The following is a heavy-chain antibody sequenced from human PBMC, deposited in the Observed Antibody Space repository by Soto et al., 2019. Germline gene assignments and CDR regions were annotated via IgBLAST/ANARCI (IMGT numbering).Heavy chain of an antibody. CDR3: ARDSCSSTSCIVPLYYYYYYMDV. CDR1: GYTFTSYG. Sequence: GASVKVSCKASGYTFTSYGISWVRQAPGQGFEWMGWISAYNGNTNYAQKLQGRVTMTTDTSTSTAYMELRSLRSDDTAVYYCARDSCSSTSCIVPLYYYYYYMDVWGKGTTVTVSS. J-gene: IGHJ6*03. CDR2: ISAYNGNT. V-gene: IGHV1-18*01. D-gene: IGHD2-2*01.